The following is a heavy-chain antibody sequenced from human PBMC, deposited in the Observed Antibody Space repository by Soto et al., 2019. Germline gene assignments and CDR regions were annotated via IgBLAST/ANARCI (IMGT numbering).Heavy chain of an antibody. CDR2: IYYSGST. J-gene: IGHJ6*02. Sequence: SETLSLTCTVSGGSISSGGYYWSWIRQHPGKGLEWIGYIYYSGSTYYNPSLKGRVTISVDTSKNQFSLKLSSVTAADTAVYYCARAPESLLWFGELLGNYGMDVWGQGTTVTVSS. CDR1: GGSISSGGYY. D-gene: IGHD3-10*01. CDR3: ARAPESLLWFGELLGNYGMDV. V-gene: IGHV4-31*03.